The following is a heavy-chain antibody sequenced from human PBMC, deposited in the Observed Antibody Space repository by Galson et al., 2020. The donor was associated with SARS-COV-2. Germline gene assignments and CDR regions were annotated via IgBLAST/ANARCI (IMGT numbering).Heavy chain of an antibody. D-gene: IGHD2-21*02. CDR3: ARQGVNMIVLVTVPGWFFDL. V-gene: IGHV4-38-2*01. Sequence: SETLTLTCAVSGYSVSTTNYWGWVRLAPGKGLEWIGSIYPNGRTYYNPSLESRVTISVDTSRNQFSLTLASVTDADTAFYYCARQGVNMIVLVTVPGWFFDLWGRGTLVTVSS. CDR2: IYPNGRT. CDR1: GYSVSTTNY. J-gene: IGHJ2*01.